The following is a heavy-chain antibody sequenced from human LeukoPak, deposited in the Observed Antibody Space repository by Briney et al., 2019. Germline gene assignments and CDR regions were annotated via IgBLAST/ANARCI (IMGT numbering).Heavy chain of an antibody. Sequence: QTGGSLRLSCTASGFRFDDHAMYWVRQAPGKGLEWVAGISLNSGMIVYADSVKGRFTISRDNAKNSLYLQMNSLRAEDTAVYYCAKDPERIAAAGPYSYWGQGTLVTVSS. D-gene: IGHD6-13*01. CDR1: GFRFDDHA. CDR2: ISLNSGMI. CDR3: AKDPERIAAAGPYSY. J-gene: IGHJ4*02. V-gene: IGHV3-9*01.